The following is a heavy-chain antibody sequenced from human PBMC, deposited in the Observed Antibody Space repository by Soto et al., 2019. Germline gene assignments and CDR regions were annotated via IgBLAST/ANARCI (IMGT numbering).Heavy chain of an antibody. Sequence: GASVKVSCKASGYTFTGYYMHCVRQAPGQGLEWMGWINPNSGGTDYAQKFQGWVTMTRDTSISTAYMELSRLRSDGTAVYYCARDHYCSGGSCYSYGMDVWGQGTTVTVSS. CDR1: GYTFTGYY. CDR2: INPNSGGT. CDR3: ARDHYCSGGSCYSYGMDV. J-gene: IGHJ6*02. D-gene: IGHD2-15*01. V-gene: IGHV1-2*04.